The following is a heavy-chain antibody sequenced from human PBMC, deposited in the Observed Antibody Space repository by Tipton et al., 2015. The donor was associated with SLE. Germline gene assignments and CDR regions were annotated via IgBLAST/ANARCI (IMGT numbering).Heavy chain of an antibody. CDR3: ARVSSSSGSHHDAFDI. D-gene: IGHD3-22*01. CDR2: INFNSGGT. V-gene: IGHV1-2*06. CDR1: GYTPTAYY. Sequence: QVQLVQSGPEVKKPGASVKVSCKASGYTPTAYYIYWVRQAPGKGLECMGRINFNSGGTDYPRAFQGRVTMTRDASISTAYVELSRLRSDDTAVYYCARVSSSSGSHHDAFDIWGQGTMVTVSS. J-gene: IGHJ3*02.